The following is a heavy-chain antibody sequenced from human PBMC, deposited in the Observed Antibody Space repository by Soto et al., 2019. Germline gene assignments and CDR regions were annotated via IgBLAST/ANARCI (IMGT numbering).Heavy chain of an antibody. CDR3: ARDAGFYSSPRIDY. CDR2: IWYDGSNK. V-gene: IGHV3-33*01. Sequence: QVQLVESGGGVVQPGRSLRLSCAASGFTFSSYGMHWVRQAQGKGLEWVAVIWYDGSNKYYADSVKGRFTISRDNSKNTLYLQMNSLRAEDTAVYYCARDAGFYSSPRIDYWGQGTLVTVSS. D-gene: IGHD6-13*01. J-gene: IGHJ4*02. CDR1: GFTFSSYG.